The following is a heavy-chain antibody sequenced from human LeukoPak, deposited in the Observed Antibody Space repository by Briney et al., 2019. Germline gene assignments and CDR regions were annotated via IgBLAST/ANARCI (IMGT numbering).Heavy chain of an antibody. CDR3: ARDATFTLVMTWYFFDS. CDR1: GGSISSGSYY. V-gene: IGHV4-61*02. Sequence: PSETLSLTCTVSGGSISSGSYYWSWIRQPAGKGLEWIGRIYTSGSTNYNPSLKSRVTISVDTSKNQFSLKLSSVTAADTAVYYCARDATFTLVMTWYFFDSWGQGTLVTVSS. D-gene: IGHD3-16*01. CDR2: IYTSGST. J-gene: IGHJ4*02.